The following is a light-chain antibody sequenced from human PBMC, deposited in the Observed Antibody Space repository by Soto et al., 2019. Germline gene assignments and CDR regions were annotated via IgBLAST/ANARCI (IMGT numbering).Light chain of an antibody. CDR2: DVS. Sequence: QSALTQPASVSGSPGQSITISCTGTSSDVGGYNYVSWYQQHPGKAPKLMIYDVSNRPSGVSNRFSGSKSGNTASLTISGLHADDEADDYCSSYTSSSTPYVFGTGTKLTVL. CDR1: SSDVGGYNY. CDR3: SSYTSSSTPYV. J-gene: IGLJ1*01. V-gene: IGLV2-14*01.